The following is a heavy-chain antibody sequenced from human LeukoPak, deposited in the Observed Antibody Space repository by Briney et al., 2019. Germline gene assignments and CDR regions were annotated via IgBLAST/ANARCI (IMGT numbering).Heavy chain of an antibody. Sequence: GASVKVSCKASGYTFTSYGISWVRQAPGQGLEWMGWISAYNGNTNYAQKLQGRVTITRDTSASTAYMDLSSLRSEDTAVYYCATSSPIQSRAYVYWGQGTLVTVSS. CDR3: ATSSPIQSRAYVY. CDR1: GYTFTSYG. J-gene: IGHJ4*02. CDR2: ISAYNGNT. D-gene: IGHD3-10*02. V-gene: IGHV1-18*01.